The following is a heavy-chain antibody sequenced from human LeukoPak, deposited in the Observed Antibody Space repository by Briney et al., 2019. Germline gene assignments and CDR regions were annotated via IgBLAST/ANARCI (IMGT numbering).Heavy chain of an antibody. D-gene: IGHD3-3*01. V-gene: IGHV3-21*01. CDR1: GFTFSSYS. CDR3: ARSLLYDSPDV. Sequence: PGGSLRLSCAASGFTFSSYSMNWVRQAPGKGLEWVSSISSSSSSYIYYAGSVKGRFTISRDNAKNSLYLQMNSLRAEDTAVYYCARSLLYDSPDVWGKGTTVTVSS. CDR2: ISSSSSSYI. J-gene: IGHJ6*04.